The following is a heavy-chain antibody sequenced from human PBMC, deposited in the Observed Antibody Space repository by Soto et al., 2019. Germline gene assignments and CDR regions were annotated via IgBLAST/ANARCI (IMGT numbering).Heavy chain of an antibody. CDR1: VFTFSSYA. V-gene: IGHV3-23*01. CDR2: ISGSGGST. D-gene: IGHD2-15*01. Sequence: PGGSLRLSCASSVFTFSSYAMSCVRHSPGKWLEWVSAISGSGGSTYYADSVKGRFTISRDNSKNTLYLQMNSLRAEDTAVYYCARGGGAYCSGGSCTRLYSYYGMQVWGQATTVIVSS. CDR3: ARGGGAYCSGGSCTRLYSYYGMQV. J-gene: IGHJ6*01.